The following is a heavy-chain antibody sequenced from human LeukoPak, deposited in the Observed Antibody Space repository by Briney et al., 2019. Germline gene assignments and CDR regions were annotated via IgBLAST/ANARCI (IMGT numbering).Heavy chain of an antibody. D-gene: IGHD6-13*01. CDR2: INHSGST. CDR1: GGSFSGYY. Sequence: SETLSLTCAVYGGSFSGYYWSWIRQPPGKGLEWIGEINHSGSTNYNPSLKSRVTISVDTSKNQFSLKLSSVTAADTAVYYCARDYSSSWYPFDIWGQGTMVTVSS. V-gene: IGHV4-34*01. J-gene: IGHJ3*02. CDR3: ARDYSSSWYPFDI.